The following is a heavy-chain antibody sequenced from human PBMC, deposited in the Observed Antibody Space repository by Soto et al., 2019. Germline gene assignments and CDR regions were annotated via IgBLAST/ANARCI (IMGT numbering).Heavy chain of an antibody. J-gene: IGHJ4*02. Sequence: QVQLVESGGGVVQPGRSLRLSCAASGFTFSSYGMHWVRQAPAKGLEWVAVISYDGSNKYYADSVKGRFTISRDNSKNTLYLQMNSLRAEDTAVYYCAIYSSGWYPLDYWGQGTLVTVSS. CDR2: ISYDGSNK. V-gene: IGHV3-30*03. D-gene: IGHD6-19*01. CDR3: AIYSSGWYPLDY. CDR1: GFTFSSYG.